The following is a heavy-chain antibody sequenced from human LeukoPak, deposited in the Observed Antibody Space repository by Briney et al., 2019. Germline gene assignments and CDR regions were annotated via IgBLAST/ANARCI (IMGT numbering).Heavy chain of an antibody. Sequence: GGSLRLSCEASGFYFSGYAMTWVRQLPAKGLELLAYISTKSDAIYYSDSLKGRFTISRDNEKTSVFLQMSSLRVEETDAYYCAPGGLCVDNCFFLPFAPWGQGTLVTVSS. D-gene: IGHD2/OR15-2a*01. J-gene: IGHJ5*02. CDR1: GFYFSGYA. CDR2: ISTKSDAI. CDR3: APGGLCVDNCFFLPFAP. V-gene: IGHV3-48*01.